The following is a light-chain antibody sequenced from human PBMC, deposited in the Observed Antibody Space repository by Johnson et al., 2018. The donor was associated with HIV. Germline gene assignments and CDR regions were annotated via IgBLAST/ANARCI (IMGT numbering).Light chain of an antibody. J-gene: IGLJ1*01. CDR2: ENN. V-gene: IGLV1-51*02. Sequence: QPVLTQPPSVSAAPGQKVTISCSGSSSNIGNNYVSWYQQLPGTAPKLLIYENNKRPSGIPDRFSGSKSGTSATLGITGLRTGDEADYYCGTWDSSLSGVFGTGTKVTVL. CDR1: SSNIGNNY. CDR3: GTWDSSLSGV.